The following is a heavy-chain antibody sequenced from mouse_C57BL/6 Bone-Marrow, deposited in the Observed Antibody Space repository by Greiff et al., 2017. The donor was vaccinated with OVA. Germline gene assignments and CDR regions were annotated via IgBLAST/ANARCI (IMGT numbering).Heavy chain of an antibody. Sequence: QVQLQQPGAELVKPGASVKLSCKASGYTFTRYWMHWVKQRPGQGLEWIGMIHPNSGSTNYNEKFKSKATLTVDKSSSTAYMQLSSLTSEDSAVYYCARRDYDGGFDYWGQGTTLTVSS. CDR1: GYTFTRYW. V-gene: IGHV1-64*01. CDR3: ARRDYDGGFDY. D-gene: IGHD2-4*01. CDR2: IHPNSGST. J-gene: IGHJ2*01.